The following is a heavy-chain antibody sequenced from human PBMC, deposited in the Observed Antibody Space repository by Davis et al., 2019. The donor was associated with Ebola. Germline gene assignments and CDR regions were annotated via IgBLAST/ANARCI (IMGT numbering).Heavy chain of an antibody. Sequence: MPSETLSLTCTVSGGSISSSSYYWGWIRQPPGKGLEWIGEINHSGSTNYNPSLKSRVTISVDTSKNQFSLKLSSVTAADTAVYYCARDTIFSSGWSLWGQGTLVTVSS. J-gene: IGHJ4*02. CDR3: ARDTIFSSGWSL. V-gene: IGHV4-39*07. D-gene: IGHD6-19*01. CDR1: GGSISSSSYY. CDR2: INHSGST.